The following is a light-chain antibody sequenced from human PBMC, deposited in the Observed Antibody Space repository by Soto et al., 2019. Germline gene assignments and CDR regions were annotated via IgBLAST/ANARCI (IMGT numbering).Light chain of an antibody. CDR3: QQYTSYPFT. CDR1: QSTSSK. V-gene: IGKV1-5*03. Sequence: DIQMTQSPPTLPATVGDRVTITCRASQSTSSKLAWYQQKPGKAPKVLINKASSLQSGVPSRFSGSGSGTEFTLTISSLQPDDFATYYRQQYTSYPFTFGGGTKGDIK. CDR2: KAS. J-gene: IGKJ4*01.